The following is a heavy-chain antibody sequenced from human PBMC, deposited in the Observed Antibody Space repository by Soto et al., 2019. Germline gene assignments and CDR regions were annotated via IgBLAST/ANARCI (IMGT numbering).Heavy chain of an antibody. V-gene: IGHV1-18*01. CDR3: AKNGQPPYYYYGMDV. Sequence: GASVKVSCKASGYTFTSYGISWVRQAPGQGLEWMGWISAYNGNTNYAQKVQGRVTMTIDTSTYTAYMELRSLTSDDTAKYYCAKNGQPPYYYYGMDVWGQGTTVTVSS. CDR1: GYTFTSYG. J-gene: IGHJ6*02. CDR2: ISAYNGNT. D-gene: IGHD2-8*01.